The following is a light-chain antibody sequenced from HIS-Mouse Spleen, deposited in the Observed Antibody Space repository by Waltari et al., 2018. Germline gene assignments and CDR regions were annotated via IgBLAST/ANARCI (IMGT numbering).Light chain of an antibody. CDR3: YSTDSSGNHRV. Sequence: SYELTQPPSVSVSPGPTARITCSGHALPNKYAYWYQQKSGQAPVLVIYEDSKRPSGIPERFSGSSSGTMATLTISGAQVEDEADYYCYSTDSSGNHRVFGGGTKLTVL. V-gene: IGLV3-10*01. CDR2: EDS. J-gene: IGLJ2*01. CDR1: ALPNKY.